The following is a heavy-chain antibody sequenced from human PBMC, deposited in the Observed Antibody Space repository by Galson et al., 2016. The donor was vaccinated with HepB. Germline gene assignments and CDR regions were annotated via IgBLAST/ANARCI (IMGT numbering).Heavy chain of an antibody. D-gene: IGHD3-3*01. V-gene: IGHV1-3*01. J-gene: IGHJ5*02. CDR2: INAGNGNT. Sequence: SVKVSCKASGYAFTSYAMHWVRQAPGQRLEWMGWINAGNGNTKYSQKFQGRVTITRDTSASTAYMELSSLRSEDTAVYYCARERTGLPLLEWLSHPQNWFDHWGQGTLVTVSS. CDR3: ARERTGLPLLEWLSHPQNWFDH. CDR1: GYAFTSYA.